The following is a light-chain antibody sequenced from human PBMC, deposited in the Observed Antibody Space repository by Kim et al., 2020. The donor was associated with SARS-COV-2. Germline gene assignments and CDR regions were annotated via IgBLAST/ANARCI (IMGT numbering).Light chain of an antibody. CDR2: GKN. J-gene: IGLJ3*02. CDR1: SLRTNY. V-gene: IGLV3-19*01. Sequence: SSELTQDPAVSVALGQTLRITCQGDSLRTNYASWYQQKPGQAPVLVIYGKNNRPSGIPDRFSGSSSGNTASLTITGAQAEDEADYYCKCRDSSANHWVFGGGTKLTVL. CDR3: KCRDSSANHWV.